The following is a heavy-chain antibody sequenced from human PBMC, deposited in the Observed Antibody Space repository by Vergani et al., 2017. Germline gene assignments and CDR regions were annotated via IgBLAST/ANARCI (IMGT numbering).Heavy chain of an antibody. CDR2: INHSGTI. V-gene: IGHV4-34*10. CDR3: ARRAERWETLLRDDFDV. D-gene: IGHD1-26*01. J-gene: IGHJ3*01. Sequence: QVQLQESGPGLVKPSETLSLTCTVSGGSISSYYWSWIRQPPGKGLEWIGEINHSGTINYNPTLKSPFNVSIDTSRDHFSLKLRSVSAADTAVYFCARRAERWETLLRDDFDVWGQGTFVTVSP. CDR1: GGSISSYY.